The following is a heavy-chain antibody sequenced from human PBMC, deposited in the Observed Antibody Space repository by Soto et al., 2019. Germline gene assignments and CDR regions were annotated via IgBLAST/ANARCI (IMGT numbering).Heavy chain of an antibody. J-gene: IGHJ4*02. CDR2: INHSGST. Sequence: PSETLSLTCAVFGGSFSDYYWNWVRQPPGKGLEWIGEINHSGSTNYNASLKSRVTISVDTSKNQFSLKVSSVTAADTAVYYCARGEPSTSYYLSLWGQGTQVTVSS. CDR3: ARGEPSTSYYLSL. CDR1: GGSFSDYY. D-gene: IGHD2-2*01. V-gene: IGHV4-34*01.